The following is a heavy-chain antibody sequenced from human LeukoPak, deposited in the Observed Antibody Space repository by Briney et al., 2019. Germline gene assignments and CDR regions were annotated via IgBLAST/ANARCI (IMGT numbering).Heavy chain of an antibody. J-gene: IGHJ4*02. V-gene: IGHV3-49*04. CDR1: GFTFGDYA. D-gene: IGHD4-23*01. Sequence: GGSLRLSCTASGFTFGDYAMSWVRQAPGKGLEWVGFIRSKAYGGTTEYAASVKGRFTISRDDSKSIAYLQMNSLKTEDTAVYFCTRMGTVVRRFEYWGQGNLVTVSS. CDR2: IRSKAYGGTT. CDR3: TRMGTVVRRFEY.